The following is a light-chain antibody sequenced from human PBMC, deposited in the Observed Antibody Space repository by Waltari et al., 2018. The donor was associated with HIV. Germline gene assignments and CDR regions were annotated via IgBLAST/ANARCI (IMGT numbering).Light chain of an antibody. CDR2: GKN. CDR3: NSRDSSDNRHNYV. Sequence: SSELTQDPAVSVALGQTVRITCQGDSLRSYYASRYQQKPGQAPVLVIYGKNNRPSGIPDRFSGSSSGNTASLTITGAQAEDEADYYCNSRDSSDNRHNYVFGTGTKVTVL. CDR1: SLRSYY. J-gene: IGLJ1*01. V-gene: IGLV3-19*01.